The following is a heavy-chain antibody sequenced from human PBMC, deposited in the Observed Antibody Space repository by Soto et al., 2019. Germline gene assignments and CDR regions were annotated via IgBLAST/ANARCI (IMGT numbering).Heavy chain of an antibody. CDR1: GGTFSSYA. D-gene: IGHD3-22*01. CDR2: IIPIFGTA. J-gene: IGHJ5*02. V-gene: IGHV1-69*06. Sequence: QVQLVQSGAEVKKPGSSVKVSCKAPGGTFSSYAISWVRQAPGQGLEWMGGIIPIFGTANYAQKFQGRVTITADKSTSTAYMELSSLRSEDTAVYYCARDYPDHYDSSGYYSGGWFDPWGQGTLVTVSS. CDR3: ARDYPDHYDSSGYYSGGWFDP.